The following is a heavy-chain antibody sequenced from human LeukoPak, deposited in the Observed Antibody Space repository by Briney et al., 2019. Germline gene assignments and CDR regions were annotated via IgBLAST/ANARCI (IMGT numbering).Heavy chain of an antibody. V-gene: IGHV4-59*01. Sequence: SETLSLTCAVSGGSISSYYWSWIRQPPGKGLEWIGYIYYSGSTNYNPSLKSRVTISVDTSKNQFSLKLSSVTAADTAVYYWARVETVLWFGEIDHPMDWFDPWGQGTLVTVSS. CDR1: GGSISSYY. J-gene: IGHJ5*02. CDR3: ARVETVLWFGEIDHPMDWFDP. D-gene: IGHD3-10*01. CDR2: IYYSGST.